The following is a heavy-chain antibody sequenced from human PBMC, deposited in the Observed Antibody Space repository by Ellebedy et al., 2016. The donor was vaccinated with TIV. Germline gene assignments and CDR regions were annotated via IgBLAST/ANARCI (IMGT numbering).Heavy chain of an antibody. CDR1: GGSISSYY. CDR2: IYYSGST. J-gene: IGHJ5*02. V-gene: IGHV4-59*01. Sequence: MPSETLSLTCTVSGGSISSYYWSWIRQPPGKGLEWIGYIYYSGSTNYNPSLKSRVTISVDTSKNQFSLKLSSVTAADTAVYYCARVVFGVAQLFDPWGQGTLVTVSS. CDR3: ARVVFGVAQLFDP. D-gene: IGHD3-3*01.